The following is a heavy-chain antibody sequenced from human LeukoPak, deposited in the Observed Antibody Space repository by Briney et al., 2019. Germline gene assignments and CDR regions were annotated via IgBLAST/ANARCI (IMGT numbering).Heavy chain of an antibody. V-gene: IGHV3-73*01. CDR3: TSQAYSGSYYGLDSDY. CDR2: IRSKANSYAT. J-gene: IGHJ4*02. CDR1: GFTFSSYG. Sequence: GGSLRLSCAASGFTFSSYGMHWVRQASGKGLEWVGRIRSKANSYATAYAASVKGRFTISRDDSKNTAYLQMNSLKTEDTAVYYCTSQAYSGSYYGLDSDYWGQGTLVTVSS. D-gene: IGHD1-26*01.